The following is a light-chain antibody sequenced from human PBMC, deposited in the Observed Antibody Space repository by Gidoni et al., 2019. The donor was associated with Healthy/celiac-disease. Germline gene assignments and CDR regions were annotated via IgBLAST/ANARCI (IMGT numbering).Light chain of an antibody. CDR1: QSVSSN. V-gene: IGKV3-15*01. J-gene: IGKJ4*01. CDR3: QQYNNWPLT. Sequence: LLPHSPATLSVSPGERATLSCRASQSVSSNLAWYQQKPGQAPRLLIYGASTRATGIPARFRGSGSGTEFTLTISSLQSEDCAVYYCQQYNNWPLTFGGGTKVEIK. CDR2: GAS.